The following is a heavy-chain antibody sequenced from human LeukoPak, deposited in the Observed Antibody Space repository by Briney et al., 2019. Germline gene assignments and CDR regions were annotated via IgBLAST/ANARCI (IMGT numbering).Heavy chain of an antibody. V-gene: IGHV5-51*01. CDR2: TYPSDSET. CDR1: GYSFTRYW. Sequence: GESLKISCKGSGYSFTRYWIGWVRQMPGKGLEWMGITYPSDSETRYSPSFQGQVTISADKSISTTYLQWSSLKASDTAMYYCARPSNSGYDYWGQGALVTVSS. J-gene: IGHJ4*02. D-gene: IGHD5-12*01. CDR3: ARPSNSGYDY.